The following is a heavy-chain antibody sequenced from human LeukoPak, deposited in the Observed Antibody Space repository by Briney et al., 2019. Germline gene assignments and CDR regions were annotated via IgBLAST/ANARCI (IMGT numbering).Heavy chain of an antibody. D-gene: IGHD3-3*01. J-gene: IGHJ4*02. CDR2: ISSSSSTI. Sequence: PGGSLRLSCAASGFTFSSYSMNWVRQAPGKGLEWVSYISSSSSTIYYADSVKGRFTISRDNAKNSLYLQMNSLRAEDTAVYYCARGSGINFWSGYYTGPGYYFDYWGQGTLVTVSS. CDR1: GFTFSSYS. V-gene: IGHV3-48*04. CDR3: ARGSGINFWSGYYTGPGYYFDY.